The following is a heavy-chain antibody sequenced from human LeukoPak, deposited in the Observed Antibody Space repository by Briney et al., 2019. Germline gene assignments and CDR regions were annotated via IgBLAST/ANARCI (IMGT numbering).Heavy chain of an antibody. CDR2: IYTSGST. Sequence: SETLSLTCTVSGGSISSGSYYWSWIRQPAGKGLEWIGRIYTSGSTNYNPSLKSRVTISVDTSKNQFSLKLSSVTAADTAVYYCARLSVGDPLFDYWGQGTLVTVSS. D-gene: IGHD1-26*01. CDR1: GGSISSGSYY. V-gene: IGHV4-61*02. J-gene: IGHJ4*02. CDR3: ARLSVGDPLFDY.